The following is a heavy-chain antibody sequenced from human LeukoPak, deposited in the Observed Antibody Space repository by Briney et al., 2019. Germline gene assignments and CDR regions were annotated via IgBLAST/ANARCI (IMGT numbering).Heavy chain of an antibody. CDR2: INAGNGNT. J-gene: IGHJ6*02. CDR3: ARTPAAGGLYYYYGMDV. D-gene: IGHD6-13*01. Sequence: GASVKVSCKASGYTFTSYAMHWVRQAPGQRLEWMGWINAGNGNTKYSQKFQGRVTITRDTSASTAYMELSSLRSEDTAVYYCARTPAAGGLYYYYGMDVWGQGTTVTVSS. CDR1: GYTFTSYA. V-gene: IGHV1-3*01.